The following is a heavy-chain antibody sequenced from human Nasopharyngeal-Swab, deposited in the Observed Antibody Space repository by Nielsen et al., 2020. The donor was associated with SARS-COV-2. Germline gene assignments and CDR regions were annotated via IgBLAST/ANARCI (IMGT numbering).Heavy chain of an antibody. J-gene: IGHJ4*02. CDR1: GFIFSGSA. V-gene: IGHV3-73*01. CDR2: IGDKDHNYAP. Sequence: GESLKISCAASGFIFSGSAMHWVLQASGKGLEWVGRIGDKDHNYAPTYGAAVKGRFTISRDDSKNTAFLQMDSLKTEDTALYYCTTDYYFDYWGQGTLVTVSS. CDR3: TTDYYFDY.